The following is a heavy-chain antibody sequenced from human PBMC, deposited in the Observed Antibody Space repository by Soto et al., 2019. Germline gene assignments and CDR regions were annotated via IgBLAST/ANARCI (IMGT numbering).Heavy chain of an antibody. J-gene: IGHJ4*02. CDR3: ARGDTYFDC. CDR2: IYYSGST. CDR1: GGSISSYY. V-gene: IGHV4-59*01. D-gene: IGHD5-18*01. Sequence: TLSLTCTVSGGSISSYYWSWIRQPPGKGLEWIGYIYYSGSTNYNPSLKSRVTISVDTSKNQFSLKLTSVTAADAAVYYCARGDTYFDCWGQGTLVTVSS.